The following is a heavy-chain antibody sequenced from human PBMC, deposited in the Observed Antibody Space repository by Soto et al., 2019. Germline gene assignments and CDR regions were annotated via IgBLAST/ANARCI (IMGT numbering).Heavy chain of an antibody. D-gene: IGHD5-12*01. Sequence: GESLKISCKGSGYNFDTYWINWVRQMPGKGLEWTGRIDPEDSKTKYSPSLEGHITISVDKSINTTYLQWSSLKASDTAIYYCARLISESGGYYYYLFAVGAQGTADTLSS. V-gene: IGHV5-10-1*01. CDR1: GYNFDTYW. CDR2: IDPEDSKT. CDR3: ARLISESGGYYYYLFAV. J-gene: IGHJ6*01.